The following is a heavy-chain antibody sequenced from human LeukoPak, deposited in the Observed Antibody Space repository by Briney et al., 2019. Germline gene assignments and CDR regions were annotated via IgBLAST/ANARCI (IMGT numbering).Heavy chain of an antibody. J-gene: IGHJ4*02. CDR1: GRSFSGYY. CDR3: ARASIVVVPAALFDY. Sequence: SETLSLTCAVYGRSFSGYYWSWIRQPPGKGLEWIGEINHSGSTNYNPSLKSRVTISVDTSKNQFSLKLSSVTAADTAVYYCARASIVVVPAALFDYWGQGTLVTVSS. CDR2: INHSGST. V-gene: IGHV4-34*01. D-gene: IGHD2-2*01.